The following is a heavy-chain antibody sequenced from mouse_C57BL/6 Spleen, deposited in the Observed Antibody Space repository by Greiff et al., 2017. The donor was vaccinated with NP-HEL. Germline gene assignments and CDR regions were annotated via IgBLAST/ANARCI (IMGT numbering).Heavy chain of an antibody. CDR3: TRENGSSYGYYDG. V-gene: IGHV1-15*01. CDR1: GYTITDYE. CDR2: NDPEPGGT. J-gene: IGHJ1*03. Sequence: QVQLQQSGAALVRPGASVTLSCKSSGYTITDYEMHWVKQTPVHGLAWIGANDPEPGGTACKQQIKGKAILTADKSSSTAYMELRSLTSEDCAVYDCTRENGSSYGYYDGGSTGTTV. D-gene: IGHD1-1*01.